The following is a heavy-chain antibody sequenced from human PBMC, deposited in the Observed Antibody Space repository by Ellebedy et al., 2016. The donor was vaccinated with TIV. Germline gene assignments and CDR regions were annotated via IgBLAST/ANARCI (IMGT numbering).Heavy chain of an antibody. Sequence: GGSLRLXXAASGFTFSTYLMSWVRQPPGKGLEWVSGISGSGGTTYYADSVKGRFTISRDNSKNTLYLQMNSLSAEDTAVYYCAKDLWGQKVEVYDYWGQGTLVTVSS. CDR2: ISGSGGTT. V-gene: IGHV3-23*01. CDR3: AKDLWGQKVEVYDY. J-gene: IGHJ4*02. D-gene: IGHD7-27*01. CDR1: GFTFSTYL.